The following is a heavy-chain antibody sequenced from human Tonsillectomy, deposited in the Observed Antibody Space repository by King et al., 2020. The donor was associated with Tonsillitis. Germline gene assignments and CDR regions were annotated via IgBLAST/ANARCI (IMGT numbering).Heavy chain of an antibody. CDR1: GGIFSSYA. D-gene: IGHD2-15*01. V-gene: IGHV1-69*04. CDR2: IIPMLDIT. J-gene: IGHJ6*03. Sequence: QLVQSGAEVKKPGSSVKVSCKVSGGIFSSYAISWVRQAPGQGLEWMGRIIPMLDITNYAQKFQGRVTITADKSTSTAYMELSSLRSEDTAVDYCARDAGYCSGGSCYGFYYYYMAVWGKGTTVTVSS. CDR3: ARDAGYCSGGSCYGFYYYYMAV.